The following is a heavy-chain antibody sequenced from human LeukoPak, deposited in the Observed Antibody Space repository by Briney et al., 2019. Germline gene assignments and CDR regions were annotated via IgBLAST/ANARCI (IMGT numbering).Heavy chain of an antibody. CDR2: INPSGGST. V-gene: IGHV1-46*01. D-gene: IGHD6-19*01. CDR3: ARFGLGKHIEVAGIPFDI. J-gene: IGHJ3*02. CDR1: GYTFIRYY. Sequence: ASVKVSCKASGYTFIRYYMYWVRQAPGQGLEWMGIINPSGGSTSYAQKFQGRLTMTTDTSTSTAYMELRSLRSDDTAVYYCARFGLGKHIEVAGIPFDIWGQGTMVTVSS.